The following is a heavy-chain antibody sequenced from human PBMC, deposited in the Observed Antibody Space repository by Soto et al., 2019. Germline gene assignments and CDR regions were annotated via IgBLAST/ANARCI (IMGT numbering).Heavy chain of an antibody. V-gene: IGHV4-34*01. CDR1: GGSFSGYY. CDR3: ALQGTTGRAFDY. Sequence: QVQLQQWGAGLLKPSETLSLTCAVYGGSFSGYYWSWIRQPPGKGLEWIGEINHSGSTNYNPSLKSRVTRSVDTSKNQCSLKLSSVTAADTAVYYCALQGTTGRAFDYWGQGTLVTVSS. D-gene: IGHD1-1*01. J-gene: IGHJ4*02. CDR2: INHSGST.